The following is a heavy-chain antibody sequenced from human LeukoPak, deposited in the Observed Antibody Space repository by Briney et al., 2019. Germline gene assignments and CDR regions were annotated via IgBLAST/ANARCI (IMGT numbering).Heavy chain of an antibody. Sequence: SETLSLTCTVSGGSISSYYWSWIRQPPGKGLEWIGYIYYSGSTNYNPSLKSRVTISVDTSKNQFSLKLSSVTAADTAVYYCAGGGYDSSGYYNWFDPWSQGTLVTVSS. CDR1: GGSISSYY. D-gene: IGHD3-22*01. CDR2: IYYSGST. J-gene: IGHJ5*02. CDR3: AGGGYDSSGYYNWFDP. V-gene: IGHV4-59*01.